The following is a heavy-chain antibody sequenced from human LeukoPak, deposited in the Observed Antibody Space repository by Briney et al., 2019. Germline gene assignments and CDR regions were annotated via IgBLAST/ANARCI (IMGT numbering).Heavy chain of an antibody. J-gene: IGHJ3*02. Sequence: ASVKVSCKASGYTFTSYDINWVRQATGRGLEWMGWMNPNSGNTGYAQKFQGRVTMTRNTSISTAYMELSSLRSEDTAVYYCARGNRGADAFDIWGQGTMVTVSS. CDR1: GYTFTSYD. CDR3: ARGNRGADAFDI. V-gene: IGHV1-8*01. D-gene: IGHD2/OR15-2a*01. CDR2: MNPNSGNT.